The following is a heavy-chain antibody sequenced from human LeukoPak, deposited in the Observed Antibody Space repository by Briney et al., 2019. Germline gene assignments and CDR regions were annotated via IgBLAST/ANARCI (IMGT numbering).Heavy chain of an antibody. Sequence: GESLKISCKGSGYSFTSYWIGWVRQMPGKGLEWMGIIYPGDSDTRYSPSFQGQVTISADKSISTAYLQWSSLKASDTAMYYCARWGRAMEPYYYGMDVWGQGTTVTVS. CDR2: IYPGDSDT. CDR3: ARWGRAMEPYYYGMDV. CDR1: GYSFTSYW. V-gene: IGHV5-51*01. D-gene: IGHD6-13*01. J-gene: IGHJ6*02.